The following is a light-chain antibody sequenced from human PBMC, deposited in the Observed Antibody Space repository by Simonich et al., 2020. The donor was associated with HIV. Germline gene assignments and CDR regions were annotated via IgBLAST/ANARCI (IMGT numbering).Light chain of an antibody. CDR2: DAS. J-gene: IGKJ2*01. V-gene: IGKV3-11*01. CDR3: QQYNNWPLF. Sequence: EIVLTQSPATLSLSPGERATLSCRASQSVSSYLAWYQQKPGQAPRLLIYDASNRATGIPARFSGSGSGTEFTLTINSMQSEDFAVYYCQQYNNWPLFFGQGTKLEIK. CDR1: QSVSSY.